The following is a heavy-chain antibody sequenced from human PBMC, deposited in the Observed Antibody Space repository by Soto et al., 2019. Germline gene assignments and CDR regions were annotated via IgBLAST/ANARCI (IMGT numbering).Heavy chain of an antibody. Sequence: QVQLVESGGGVVQPGGSLRLSCAASGFSFRGYAMYWVRQAPGKGLEWVAIISFDGSNKYYADSVEGRFAISRDNSNSSLFLQMDSLGAEDTAVYYCAKAPWRAYCVGDCFVDYWGQGTLVTVSS. J-gene: IGHJ4*02. CDR3: AKAPWRAYCVGDCFVDY. D-gene: IGHD2-21*02. CDR1: GFSFRGYA. V-gene: IGHV3-30*18. CDR2: ISFDGSNK.